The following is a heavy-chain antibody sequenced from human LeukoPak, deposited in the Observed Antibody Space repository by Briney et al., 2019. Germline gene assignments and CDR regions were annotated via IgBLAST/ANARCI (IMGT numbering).Heavy chain of an antibody. J-gene: IGHJ4*02. Sequence: GSLRLSCAASGFTISSYEMNWVRQAPGKGLEWVSHISSSGGTKTYADSVQGRFTISRDNAKNSLYLQMNSLRAEDTAIYYCARDQYGTRLDWGQGTLVTVSS. D-gene: IGHD1-1*01. CDR1: GFTISSYE. CDR2: ISSSGGTK. CDR3: ARDQYGTRLD. V-gene: IGHV3-48*03.